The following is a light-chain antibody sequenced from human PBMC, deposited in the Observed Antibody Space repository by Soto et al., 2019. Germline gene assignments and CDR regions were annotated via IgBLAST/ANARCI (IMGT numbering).Light chain of an antibody. CDR1: SSDVVGYNY. J-gene: IGLJ1*01. V-gene: IGLV2-11*01. CDR3: CSYAGSYTYV. CDR2: DVS. Sequence: QSALTQPRSVSGSPGQSVTISCTGTSSDVVGYNYVSWYQQHPGKAPKLMIYDVSKRPSGVPDRFSGSKSGNTASLTISGRQAEDEGDYYCCSYAGSYTYVVGTGTKVTVL.